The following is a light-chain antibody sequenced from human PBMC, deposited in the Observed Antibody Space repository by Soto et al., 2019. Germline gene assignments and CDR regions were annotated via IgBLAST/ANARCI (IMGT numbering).Light chain of an antibody. Sequence: QSALTQPPSASGSPGQSVTISCTGTSSDVGGYNYVSWYQQHPGKAPKLMIYEVSKRPSGVPDRFSGSKSGNTASLTVSGLQAEDEAEYYCSSYASSNNYVFGTGTKLIVL. V-gene: IGLV2-8*01. CDR2: EVS. J-gene: IGLJ1*01. CDR3: SSYASSNNYV. CDR1: SSDVGGYNY.